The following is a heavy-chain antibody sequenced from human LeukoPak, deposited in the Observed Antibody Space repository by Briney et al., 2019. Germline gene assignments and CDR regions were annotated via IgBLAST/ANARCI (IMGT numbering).Heavy chain of an antibody. J-gene: IGHJ3*01. D-gene: IGHD2-2*01. CDR1: GGTFSNYA. CDR3: AREGYCSSTSCYSAFVL. V-gene: IGHV1-69*13. CDR2: IIPIFGTA. Sequence: SVKVSCKASGGTFSNYAISLVRQAPGQGLEWMGGIIPIFGTANYVQKFQGRVTITADESTSTAYMELSSLRSEDTAVYYCAREGYCSSTSCYSAFVLWGQGTMVTVSS.